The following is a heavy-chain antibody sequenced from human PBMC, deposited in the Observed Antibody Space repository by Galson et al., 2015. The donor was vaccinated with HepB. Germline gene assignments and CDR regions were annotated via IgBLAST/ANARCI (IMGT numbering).Heavy chain of an antibody. V-gene: IGHV1-2*02. D-gene: IGHD5-18*01. Sequence: SVKVSCKASGYTFTGYYMHWVRQAPGQGLEWMGWINPNSGGTNYAQKFQGRVTMTRDTSISTAYMELSRLRSDDTAVYYCARGGGFRRYSYGEGSLDYWGQGTLVTVSS. CDR1: GYTFTGYY. J-gene: IGHJ4*02. CDR2: INPNSGGT. CDR3: ARGGGFRRYSYGEGSLDY.